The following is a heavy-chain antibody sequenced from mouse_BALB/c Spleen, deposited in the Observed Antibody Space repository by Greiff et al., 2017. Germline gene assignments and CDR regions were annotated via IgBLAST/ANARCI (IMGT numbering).Heavy chain of an antibody. J-gene: IGHJ3*01. CDR3: ARSGDYDAFAY. CDR2: IYPYNGGT. CDR1: GYTFTDYN. D-gene: IGHD2-4*01. Sequence: VQLQQSGAELVRPGASVTLSCKASGYTFTDYNMHWVKQSHGKSLEWIGYIYPYNGGTGYNQKFKSKATLTVDNSSSTAYMELRSLTSEDSAVYYCARSGDYDAFAYWGQGTLVTVSA. V-gene: IGHV1S29*02.